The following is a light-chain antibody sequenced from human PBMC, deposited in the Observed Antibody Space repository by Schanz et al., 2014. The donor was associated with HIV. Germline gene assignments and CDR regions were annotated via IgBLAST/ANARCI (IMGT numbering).Light chain of an antibody. V-gene: IGKV1-39*01. Sequence: DIQMTQSPSSLSTSVGDRVNITCRASQTVSSFLNWYQQKPGKAPKLLIYAASTLQSGVPSRFSGGGYGTDFTLSIICLQPEDFAIYYCQQTYSSPYTFGQGTKLDMK. CDR3: QQTYSSPYT. CDR1: QTVSSF. J-gene: IGKJ2*01. CDR2: AAS.